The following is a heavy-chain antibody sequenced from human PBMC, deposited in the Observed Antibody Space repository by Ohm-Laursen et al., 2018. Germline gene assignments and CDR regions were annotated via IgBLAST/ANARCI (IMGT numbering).Heavy chain of an antibody. V-gene: IGHV4-34*01. CDR3: ARHKRYTYGALTY. CDR1: NVSFSSFY. D-gene: IGHD5-18*01. CDR2: ISHTGST. Sequence: SETLSLTCAVYNVSFSSFYWSWIRQPPGKGLEWIGEISHTGSTNYNPPLKSRVTISVDTPMNQFSLRLSSVTAADTAVYFCARHKRYTYGALTYWGQGTLVTVSS. J-gene: IGHJ4*02.